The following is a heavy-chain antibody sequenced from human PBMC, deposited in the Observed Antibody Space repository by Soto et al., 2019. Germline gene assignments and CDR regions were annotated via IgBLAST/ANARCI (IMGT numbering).Heavy chain of an antibody. D-gene: IGHD3-16*01. CDR1: KFTITSYW. CDR3: AREVRHGYVLSAMDV. V-gene: IGHV3-74*01. Sequence: EVQLVESGGGLVQPGGSVRLSCAASKFTITSYWMHWVRQAPGKGLVWVSRINSDGSSISYADAVKGRCTISRDNATNTLFLPMNSLRVEDTAVYSCAREVRHGYVLSAMDVLGQGTTLTVCS. J-gene: IGHJ6*02. CDR2: INSDGSSI.